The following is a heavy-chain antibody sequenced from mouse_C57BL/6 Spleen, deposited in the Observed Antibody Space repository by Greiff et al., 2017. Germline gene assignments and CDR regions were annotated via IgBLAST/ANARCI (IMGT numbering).Heavy chain of an antibody. V-gene: IGHV1-50*01. D-gene: IGHD1-1*02. CDR2: IDPSDSYT. CDR3: ARGELDYDAMDY. J-gene: IGHJ4*01. CDR1: GYTFTSYW. Sequence: QVQLQQPGAELVKPGASVKLSCKASGYTFTSYWMQWVKQRPGQGLEWIGEIDPSDSYTNYNQKFKGKATLTVDTSSSPAYMQLSSLTAEDSAVYYCARGELDYDAMDYWGQGTSVTVSS.